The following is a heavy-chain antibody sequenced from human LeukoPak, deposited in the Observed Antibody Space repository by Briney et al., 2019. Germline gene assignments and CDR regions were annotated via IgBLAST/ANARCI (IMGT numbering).Heavy chain of an antibody. CDR2: ISGSGGST. D-gene: IGHD6-13*01. CDR1: GFTFSSYW. Sequence: GGSLRLSCAASGFTFSSYWMSWVRQAPGKGLEWVSAISGSGGSTYYADSVKGRFTISRDNSKNTLYLQMNSLRAEDTAVYYCAKGYSSSWPSAYYFDYWGQGTLVTVSS. J-gene: IGHJ4*02. V-gene: IGHV3-23*01. CDR3: AKGYSSSWPSAYYFDY.